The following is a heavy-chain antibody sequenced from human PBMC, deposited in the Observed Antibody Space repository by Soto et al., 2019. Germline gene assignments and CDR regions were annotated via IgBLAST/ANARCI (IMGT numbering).Heavy chain of an antibody. CDR2: ISSSSSTI. CDR1: GFTFSSYS. V-gene: IGHV3-48*01. Sequence: PGGSLRLSCAASGFTFSSYSMNWVRQAPGKGLEWVSYISSSSSTIYYADSVKGRFTISRDNAKNSLYLQMNSLRAEDTAVYYCARVLSPLVATIKNYYYCMDVWGQGTTVTGSS. CDR3: ARVLSPLVATIKNYYYCMDV. J-gene: IGHJ6*02. D-gene: IGHD5-12*01.